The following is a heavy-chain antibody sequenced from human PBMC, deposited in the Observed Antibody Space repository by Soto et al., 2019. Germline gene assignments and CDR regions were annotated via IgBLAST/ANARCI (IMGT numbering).Heavy chain of an antibody. CDR3: AISLLRTVVVTAIPTQFDY. Sequence: GGSLRLSCAASGFTFSSYAMSWVRQAPGKGLEWVSAISGSGGSTYYADSVKGRFTISRDNSKNTLYLQMNSLRAEDTAVYYCAISLLRTVVVTAIPTQFDYWGQGTLVTVSS. D-gene: IGHD2-21*02. V-gene: IGHV3-23*01. CDR2: ISGSGGST. J-gene: IGHJ4*02. CDR1: GFTFSSYA.